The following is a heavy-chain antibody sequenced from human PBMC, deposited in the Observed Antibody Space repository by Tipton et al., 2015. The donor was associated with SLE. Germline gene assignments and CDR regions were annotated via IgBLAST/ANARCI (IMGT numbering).Heavy chain of an antibody. CDR3: AKDMRLWFRELYD. CDR2: ISGGGST. J-gene: IGHJ4*02. CDR1: GFTFSSYA. D-gene: IGHD3-10*01. Sequence: GSLRLSCAASGFTFSSYAMSWVRQAPGKGLEWVSAISGGGSTYYADSVKGRFTISRDNSKNTLYLQMNSLRAEDTAVYYCAKDMRLWFRELYDWGQGTLVTVSS. V-gene: IGHV3-23*01.